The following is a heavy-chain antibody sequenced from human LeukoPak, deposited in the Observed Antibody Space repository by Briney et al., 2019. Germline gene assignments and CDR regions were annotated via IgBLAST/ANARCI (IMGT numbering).Heavy chain of an antibody. Sequence: GGSLRLSCAASGFSFSSYWMSWVRQAPGKGLEWVANIKQDGSDKYYLTSVRGRFTISRDNAKNSLFLQMNSLRAEDTAVYYCAKLIPPSPWGQGTLVTVSS. J-gene: IGHJ5*02. CDR1: GFSFSSYW. V-gene: IGHV3-7*03. D-gene: IGHD2-2*02. CDR3: AKLIPPSP. CDR2: IKQDGSDK.